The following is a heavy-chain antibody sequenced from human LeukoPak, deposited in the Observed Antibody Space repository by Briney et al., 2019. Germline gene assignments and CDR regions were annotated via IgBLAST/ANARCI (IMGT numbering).Heavy chain of an antibody. Sequence: ASVKVSCKASGGTFSSYAISWVRQASGQGLEWMGRIIPILGIANYAQKFQGRVTITADKSTSTAYMELSSLRSEDTAVYYCAREYRWELPDYWGQGTLVTVSS. J-gene: IGHJ4*02. D-gene: IGHD1-26*01. CDR2: IIPILGIA. V-gene: IGHV1-69*04. CDR3: AREYRWELPDY. CDR1: GGTFSSYA.